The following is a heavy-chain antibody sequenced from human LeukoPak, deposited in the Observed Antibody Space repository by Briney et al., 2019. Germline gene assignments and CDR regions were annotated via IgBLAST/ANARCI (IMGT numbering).Heavy chain of an antibody. Sequence: ASVKVSCKASGGTFSSYAVSWVRQAPGQGLEWMGRIIPIFGTANYAQKFQGRVTITTDESTSTAYMELSSLRSEDTAVYYCARDRANDYYDSSGDWGQGTLVTVSS. CDR2: IIPIFGTA. J-gene: IGHJ4*02. D-gene: IGHD3-22*01. CDR1: GGTFSSYA. V-gene: IGHV1-69*05. CDR3: ARDRANDYYDSSGD.